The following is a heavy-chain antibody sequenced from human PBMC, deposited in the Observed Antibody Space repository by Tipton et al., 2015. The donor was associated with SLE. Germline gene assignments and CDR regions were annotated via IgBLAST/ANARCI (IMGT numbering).Heavy chain of an antibody. J-gene: IGHJ6*02. CDR3: ARQRLRLLSPLDA. D-gene: IGHD3-10*01. V-gene: IGHV4-31*03. CDR1: GVSISSGGHY. CDR2: LYYSGST. Sequence: TLSLTCTVSGVSISSGGHYWSWLRQLPGKGLEWIGYLYYSGSTEYNPSLKSRVTISIDSSKSQLSLNLRSVTAADTAVYYRARQRLRLLSPLDAWGQGTTVTVS.